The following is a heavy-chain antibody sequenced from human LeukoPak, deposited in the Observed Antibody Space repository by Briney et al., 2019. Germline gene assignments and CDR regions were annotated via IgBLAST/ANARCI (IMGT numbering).Heavy chain of an antibody. CDR3: VRGGGTDGFDY. D-gene: IGHD5-24*01. CDR1: GFTVSTNY. J-gene: IGHJ4*02. Sequence: GGSLRLSCAASGFTVSTNYMSWVRQAPGKGLEWVSVIYSGGTTNYADSVKGRFTISRDNSKNTLYLQMNSLRAEDTAVYYCVRGGGTDGFDYWGQGTLVTVSS. CDR2: IYSGGTT. V-gene: IGHV3-53*01.